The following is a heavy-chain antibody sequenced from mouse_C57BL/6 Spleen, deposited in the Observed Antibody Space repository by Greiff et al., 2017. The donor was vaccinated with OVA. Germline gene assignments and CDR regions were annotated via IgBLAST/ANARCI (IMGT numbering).Heavy chain of an antibody. Sequence: EVQLQQSGPVLVKPGASVKMSCKASGYTFTDYYMNWVKQSHGKSLEWIGVINPYNGGTSYNQKFKGKATLTVDKSSSTAYMELNSLTSEDSAVYYCARGWGSSHYAMDYWGQGTSVTVSS. J-gene: IGHJ4*01. CDR2: INPYNGGT. V-gene: IGHV1-19*01. D-gene: IGHD1-1*01. CDR3: ARGWGSSHYAMDY. CDR1: GYTFTDYY.